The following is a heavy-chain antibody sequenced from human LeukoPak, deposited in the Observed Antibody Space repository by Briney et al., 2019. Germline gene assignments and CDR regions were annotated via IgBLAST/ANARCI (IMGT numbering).Heavy chain of an antibody. V-gene: IGHV5-51*01. CDR2: IYPGDSDT. Sequence: GESLKISCKGSGYSFTSYWIGWVRQMPGKGLEWRGIIYPGDSDTRYSPSFQGQVTISADKSISTAYLQWSSLKASDTAMYYCARLVDTAMATPYYFDYWGQGTLVTVSS. CDR1: GYSFTSYW. J-gene: IGHJ4*02. D-gene: IGHD5-18*01. CDR3: ARLVDTAMATPYYFDY.